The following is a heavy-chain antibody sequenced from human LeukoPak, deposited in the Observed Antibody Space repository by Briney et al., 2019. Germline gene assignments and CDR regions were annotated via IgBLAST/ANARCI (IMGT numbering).Heavy chain of an antibody. J-gene: IGHJ4*02. D-gene: IGHD3-22*01. Sequence: GASVKVSCKASEYTFTGYYMHWVRQAPGQGLEWMGWINPNSGGTNYAQKFQGRVTMTRDTSISTAYMELSRLRSDDTAVYYCATLGGYYDSSGYYYIDYWGQGTLVTVSS. CDR1: EYTFTGYY. CDR2: INPNSGGT. CDR3: ATLGGYYDSSGYYYIDY. V-gene: IGHV1-2*02.